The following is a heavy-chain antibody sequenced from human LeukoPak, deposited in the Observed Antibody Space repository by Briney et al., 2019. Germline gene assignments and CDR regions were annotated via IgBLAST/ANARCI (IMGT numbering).Heavy chain of an antibody. V-gene: IGHV3-7*01. CDR2: IKQDGSEK. CDR1: WFTFSSYW. Sequence: GALRLSFSASWFTFSSYWMAWGLQAPGEGLECVASIKQDGSEKYYVDSVKGRFTISRDNSKNSLYLQMNSLRVEDTSIYYCARMPRGLDYWGQGTLVTVSS. J-gene: IGHJ4*02. CDR3: ARMPRGLDY. D-gene: IGHD2-2*01.